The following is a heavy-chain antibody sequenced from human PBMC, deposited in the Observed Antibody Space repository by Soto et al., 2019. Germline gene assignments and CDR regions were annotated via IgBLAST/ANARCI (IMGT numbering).Heavy chain of an antibody. J-gene: IGHJ1*01. CDR3: ARGYIPTYYYDSSGYEPEYFQH. CDR1: GYTFTSYG. D-gene: IGHD3-22*01. V-gene: IGHV1-18*01. CDR2: ISAYNGNT. Sequence: VQLVQSGAEVKKPGASVKVSCKASGYTFTSYGISWVRQAPGQGLEWMGWISAYNGNTNYAQKLQGRVTMTTDTSTSTAYRELRSLRSDDTAVYYCARGYIPTYYYDSSGYEPEYFQHWGQGTLVTVSS.